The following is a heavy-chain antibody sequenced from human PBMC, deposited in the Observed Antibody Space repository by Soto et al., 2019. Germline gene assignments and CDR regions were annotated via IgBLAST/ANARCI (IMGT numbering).Heavy chain of an antibody. V-gene: IGHV1-69*12. CDR2: IIPMFGTA. CDR3: ASGIQLWLRRINNGYSG. J-gene: IGHJ4*02. D-gene: IGHD5-18*01. Sequence: QVQLVQSGAGVKKPASSVKVSCKAPGGTFSTYAISWVRQAPGQGLEWMGGIIPMFGTANYAQRFQDRVTTTADESTNTVYMEMSILRSEDTAVYFCASGIQLWLRRINNGYSGWGQGTLVTVSS. CDR1: GGTFSTYA.